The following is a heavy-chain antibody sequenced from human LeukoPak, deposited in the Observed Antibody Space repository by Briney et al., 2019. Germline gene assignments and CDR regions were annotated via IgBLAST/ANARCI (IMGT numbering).Heavy chain of an antibody. J-gene: IGHJ4*02. Sequence: GGSLRLSCVASGFIFTTYGMHWVRQAPGRGLEWVAFIQYSGSKKYYVDSVEGRFTISRDNSKNTLYVQMNSLRTEDTAVYYCAKGGRHGHSSYERGYFDFWGQGTLVTVSS. CDR2: IQYSGSKK. D-gene: IGHD2-15*01. CDR3: AKGGRHGHSSYERGYFDF. V-gene: IGHV3-30*02. CDR1: GFIFTTYG.